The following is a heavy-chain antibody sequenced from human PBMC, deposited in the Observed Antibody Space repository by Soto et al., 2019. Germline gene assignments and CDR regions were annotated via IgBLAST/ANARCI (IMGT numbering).Heavy chain of an antibody. CDR2: IYHSGNT. V-gene: IGHV4-4*02. J-gene: IGHJ4*02. CDR3: ARRWGEGRVDY. CDR1: GGSISSSNW. Sequence: SETLSLTCTVSGGSISSSNWWSWVRQPPGKGLEWIGEIYHSGNTNYNPSLKSRVTMAVDKSRNQFSLKLSSVTAADTAVYYCARRWGEGRVDYWGQGTLVTVSS. D-gene: IGHD3-10*01.